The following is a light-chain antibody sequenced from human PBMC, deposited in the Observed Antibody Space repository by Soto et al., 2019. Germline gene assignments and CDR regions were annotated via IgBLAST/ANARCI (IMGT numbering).Light chain of an antibody. CDR1: SSDVGGHNF. CDR3: NSYAGSNTMV. CDR2: EVS. J-gene: IGLJ2*01. Sequence: QAVVTQPPSASGSPGQSVTISCTGSSSDVGGHNFVSWYQQHPGKAPKLIIYEVSKRPAGVPDRFSGSKSGNTASLTVSGLQAEDEADYHCNSYAGSNTMVFGGGTKLTVL. V-gene: IGLV2-8*01.